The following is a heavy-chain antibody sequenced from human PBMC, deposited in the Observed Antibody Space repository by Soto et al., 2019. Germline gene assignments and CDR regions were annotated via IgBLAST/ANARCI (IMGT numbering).Heavy chain of an antibody. J-gene: IGHJ4*02. D-gene: IGHD6-6*01. CDR1: GGSISSGGYY. CDR3: ASGGSEQLVPNYFDY. CDR2: IYYSGST. Sequence: SETLSLTCTVSGGSISSGGYYWSWLRQHPGKGREWIGYIYYSGSTYYNPSLKIRVTISVDASKNQFSLKLSSVTAADTAVYYCASGGSEQLVPNYFDYWGQGTLVTVSS. V-gene: IGHV4-31*03.